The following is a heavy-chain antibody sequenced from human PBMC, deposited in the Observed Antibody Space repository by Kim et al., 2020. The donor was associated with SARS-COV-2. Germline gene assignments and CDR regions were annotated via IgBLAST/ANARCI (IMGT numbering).Heavy chain of an antibody. CDR1: GFKLSSNW. Sequence: GGSLRLSCAVSGFKLSSNWMHWVCQAPGKGLVWVARIDNYGTGTSYADSVKGRFTISRDITKNTVYLQMNSLTAEDTAVYYCATVFNDWGQGTLVTVSS. J-gene: IGHJ4*02. V-gene: IGHV3-74*01. CDR2: IDNYGTGT. CDR3: ATVFND.